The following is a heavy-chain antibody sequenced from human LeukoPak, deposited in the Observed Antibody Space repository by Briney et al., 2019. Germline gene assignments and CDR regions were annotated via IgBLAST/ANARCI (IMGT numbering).Heavy chain of an antibody. Sequence: SETLSLTCTVSGGSISSSSYYWGWIRQPPGKGLEWIGNVNNSGITYYNPSLKSRVTISVDTSKNQFSLRLSSVTAADTAVYYCARQRGYHYDSTTNRYSDLWGQGTRVTVYS. J-gene: IGHJ4*02. CDR3: ARQRGYHYDSTTNRYSDL. V-gene: IGHV4-39*01. CDR2: VNNSGIT. CDR1: GGSISSSSYY. D-gene: IGHD3-22*01.